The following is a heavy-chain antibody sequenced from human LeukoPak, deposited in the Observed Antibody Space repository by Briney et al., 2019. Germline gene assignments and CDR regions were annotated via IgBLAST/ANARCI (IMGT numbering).Heavy chain of an antibody. CDR1: GFTFSTYA. D-gene: IGHD3-22*01. V-gene: IGHV3-23*01. J-gene: IGHJ4*02. CDR2: ISGSGDNT. CDR3: AKGIYDSSGYYSY. Sequence: GGSLRLSCTASGFTFSTYAMSWVRQAAGKGLEWVSGISGSGDNTYYADAVKGRFTISRDNSKNTLDLQMNSLRGEDTAVYYCAKGIYDSSGYYSYWGQGTLVTVSS.